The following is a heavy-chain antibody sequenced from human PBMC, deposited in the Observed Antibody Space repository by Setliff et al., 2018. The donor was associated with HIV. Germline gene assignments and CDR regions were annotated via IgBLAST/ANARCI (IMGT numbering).Heavy chain of an antibody. CDR3: ARDRGGSRHYYYYMDV. CDR1: GFSFTNAW. Sequence: PGGSLRLSCAASGFSFTNAWMHWVRQAPGKGLVWVSRINSDGSSTSYADSVKGRFTISRDNAKNSLYLQMNSLRAEDTALYYCARDRGGSRHYYYYMDVWGKGTTVTVSS. D-gene: IGHD1-26*01. J-gene: IGHJ6*03. CDR2: INSDGSST. V-gene: IGHV3-74*01.